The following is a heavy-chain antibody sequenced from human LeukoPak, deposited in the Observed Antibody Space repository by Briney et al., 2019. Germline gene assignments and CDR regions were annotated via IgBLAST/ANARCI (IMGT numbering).Heavy chain of an antibody. V-gene: IGHV4-30-4*07. Sequence: PSETLSLTCAVSGGSISSGGYSWSWIRQPPGKGLEWIGYIYYSGSTYYNPSLKSRVTISVDTSKNQFSLKLSSVTAADTAVHYCARGKGENWFDPWGQGTLVTVSS. CDR1: GGSISSGGYS. CDR3: ARGKGENWFDP. D-gene: IGHD3-16*01. J-gene: IGHJ5*02. CDR2: IYYSGST.